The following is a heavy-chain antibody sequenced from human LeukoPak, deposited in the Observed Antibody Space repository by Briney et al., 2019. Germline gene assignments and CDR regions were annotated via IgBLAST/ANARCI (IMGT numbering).Heavy chain of an antibody. V-gene: IGHV3-33*01. CDR2: IWYDGSNK. Sequence: GGSLRLSCAASGFTFSSYGMHWVRQAPGKGLEWVAVIWYDGSNKYYGDSVKGRFTISRDNSKNTLYLQMNSLRAEDTAVYYCASPYGDNPAAYYFDYWGQGTLVTVSS. CDR3: ASPYGDNPAAYYFDY. CDR1: GFTFSSYG. J-gene: IGHJ4*02. D-gene: IGHD4-23*01.